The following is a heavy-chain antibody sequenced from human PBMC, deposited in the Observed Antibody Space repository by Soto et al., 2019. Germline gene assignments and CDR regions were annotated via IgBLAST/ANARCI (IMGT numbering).Heavy chain of an antibody. CDR2: IYDGGRT. Sequence: QVQLQEPGPGLVKPSQTLSLTCTVSGGSISTVDYWWSWIRQSPDMGLEWIGHIYDGGRTYNNPSLESRVTMSVDTSKSQLSLTLSSVSAADTAVYYCARGPSGDKVDSWGQGTLVTVSS. CDR3: ARGPSGDKVDS. CDR1: GGSISTVDYW. J-gene: IGHJ4*02. V-gene: IGHV4-30-4*01. D-gene: IGHD7-27*01.